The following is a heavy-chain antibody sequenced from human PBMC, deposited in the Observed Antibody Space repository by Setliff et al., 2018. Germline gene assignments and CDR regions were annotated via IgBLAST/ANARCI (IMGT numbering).Heavy chain of an antibody. CDR3: AKQGDLAFDY. D-gene: IGHD3-16*01. V-gene: IGHV1-2*02. J-gene: IGHJ4*02. CDR1: GYPFVGYY. Sequence: ASVKVSCKASGYPFVGYYIYWMRQTPSQGFEWMGWINPKSGGTKYAVKFQGRATMTRDTSINTIYMELSSLTSDDTAIYYCAKQGDLAFDYWGQGTQVTVSS. CDR2: INPKSGGT.